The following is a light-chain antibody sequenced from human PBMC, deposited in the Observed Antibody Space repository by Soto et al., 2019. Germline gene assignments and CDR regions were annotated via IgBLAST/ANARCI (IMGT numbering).Light chain of an antibody. CDR1: QSVSSSY. CDR2: GAS. CDR3: QYCDTRWP. V-gene: IGKV3-20*01. Sequence: EIVLTQSPGTLSLSPGERATLSCRASQSVSSSYLAWYQQKPGQAPRLLIYGASSRATGIPDRFSGSGSGTDFTLTISRLEPEDFATYYCQYCDTRWPFGQGTKVEVK. J-gene: IGKJ1*01.